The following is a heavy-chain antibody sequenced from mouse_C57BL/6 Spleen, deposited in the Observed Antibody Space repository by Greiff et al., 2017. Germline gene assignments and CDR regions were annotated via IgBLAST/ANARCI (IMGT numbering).Heavy chain of an antibody. CDR1: GFSLNSYG. J-gene: IGHJ4*01. V-gene: IGHV2-6-1*01. CDR3: ARHSYAMDY. Sequence: VQLQESGPGLVAPSPCLSITCTVSGFSLNSYGVHWVRQPPGQGLEWLVVICRDGSTTYNSALNSRLSISKDNSKCQVSLKMNSLQTDDTSRYYCARHSYAMDYWGQGTSVTVSS. CDR2: ICRDGST.